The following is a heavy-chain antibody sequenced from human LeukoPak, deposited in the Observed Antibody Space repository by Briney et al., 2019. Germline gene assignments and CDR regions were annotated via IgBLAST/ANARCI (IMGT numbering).Heavy chain of an antibody. Sequence: GGPLRLSCVDSGFTFTNAWMSWVGQAPGKGREWIGRIKSKTEGETTNYAEPVRGRFTISRDDSKSAVYLQMNSLKIEDTAVYYCTTDLGTYYHGSQRLIPIDYWGQGTLVTVSS. CDR1: GFTFTNAW. CDR3: TTDLGTYYHGSQRLIPIDY. D-gene: IGHD3-10*01. J-gene: IGHJ4*02. V-gene: IGHV3-15*01. CDR2: IKSKTEGETT.